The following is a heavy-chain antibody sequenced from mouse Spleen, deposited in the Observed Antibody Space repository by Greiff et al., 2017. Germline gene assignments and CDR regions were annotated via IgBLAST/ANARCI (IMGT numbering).Heavy chain of an antibody. Sequence: VQLQESGAELAKPGASVKLSCKASGYTFTSYWMHWVQQRPGPGLEWIGYINTSSGYLKYNQKFKDKATLTADKTSSTAYMQLSSLTYEDSAVYYCASPIYYYDGSYVYFDYWGQGTTLTGSS. CDR1: GYTFTSYW. V-gene: IGHV1-7*01. CDR3: ASPIYYYDGSYVYFDY. J-gene: IGHJ2*01. D-gene: IGHD1-1*01. CDR2: INTSSGYL.